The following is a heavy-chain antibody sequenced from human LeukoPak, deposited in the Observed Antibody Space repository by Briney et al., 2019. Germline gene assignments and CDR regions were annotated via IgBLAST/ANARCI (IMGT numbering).Heavy chain of an antibody. Sequence: PGGSLRLSCAASGFTFSSYAMSWVRQAPGKGLEWVSAISGSGGSTYYADSVKGRFTISRDNSKNTLYLQMNSLRAEDTAVYYCAKVWGQYYYDSRGPFGAFDIWGQGAMVTVSS. CDR3: AKVWGQYYYDSRGPFGAFDI. CDR1: GFTFSSYA. CDR2: ISGSGGST. D-gene: IGHD3-22*01. J-gene: IGHJ3*02. V-gene: IGHV3-23*01.